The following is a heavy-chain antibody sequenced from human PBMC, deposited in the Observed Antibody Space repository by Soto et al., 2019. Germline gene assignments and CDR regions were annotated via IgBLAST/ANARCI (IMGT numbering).Heavy chain of an antibody. D-gene: IGHD3-3*02. J-gene: IGHJ4*02. CDR1: GYTSASYA. CDR2: INTGSGYT. CDR3: ATRPSIDQY. V-gene: IGHV1-3*04. Sequence: ASVKVSCKASGYTSASYAMHWVRIGPGPRFEGFGCINTGSGYTCYSRKLQGRVTIPRDISANTSYMDLSSLPSEDTAVYYCATRPSIDQYWGQGTLVTVSS.